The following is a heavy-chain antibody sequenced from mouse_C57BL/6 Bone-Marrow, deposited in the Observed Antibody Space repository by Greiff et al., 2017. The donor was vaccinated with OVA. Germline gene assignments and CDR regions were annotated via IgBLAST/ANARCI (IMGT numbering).Heavy chain of an antibody. V-gene: IGHV7-1*01. Sequence: EVQVVESGGGLVQSGRSLRLSCATSGFTFSDFYMEWVRQAPGKGLEWIAASRNKANDYTTEYSASVKGRFIVSRDTSQSILYLQMNALRAEDTAIYYCARDGDYEGNYYAMDYWGQGTSVTVSS. CDR3: ARDGDYEGNYYAMDY. D-gene: IGHD2-4*01. CDR1: GFTFSDFY. CDR2: SRNKANDYTT. J-gene: IGHJ4*01.